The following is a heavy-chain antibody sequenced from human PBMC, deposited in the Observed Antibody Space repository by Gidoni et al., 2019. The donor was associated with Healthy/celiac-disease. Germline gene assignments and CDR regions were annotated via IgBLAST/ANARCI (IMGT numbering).Heavy chain of an antibody. D-gene: IGHD1-26*01. CDR3: ARSYSGSYYVPDY. V-gene: IGHV4-39*01. CDR2: IYYSGST. CDR1: GGSISSSSYY. J-gene: IGHJ4*02. Sequence: QLQLQESGPGLVKPSETLSLTCTVSGGSISSSSYYWGWIRQPPGKGLEWIGSIYYSGSTYYNPSLKSRVTISVDTSKNQFSLKLSSVTAADTAVYYCARSYSGSYYVPDYWGQGTLVTVSS.